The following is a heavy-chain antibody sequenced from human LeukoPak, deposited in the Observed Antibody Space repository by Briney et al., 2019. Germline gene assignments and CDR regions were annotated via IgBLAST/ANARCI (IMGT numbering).Heavy chain of an antibody. D-gene: IGHD4-17*01. CDR3: ARLGLDYGDDLDAFDI. CDR2: INPNSGCT. CDR1: GYTFTGYY. Sequence: ASVMVSCKASGYTFTGYYMHWVRQAPGQGLEWMGWINPNSGCTNYAQKFQGRVTMTRDTSISTAYMELSRLRSDDTAVYYCARLGLDYGDDLDAFDIWGQGTMVTVSS. J-gene: IGHJ3*02. V-gene: IGHV1-2*02.